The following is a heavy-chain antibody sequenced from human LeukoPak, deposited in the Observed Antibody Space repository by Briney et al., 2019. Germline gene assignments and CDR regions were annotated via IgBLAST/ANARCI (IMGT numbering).Heavy chain of an antibody. CDR1: GYRFTTYW. Sequence: GESLKISCKASGYRFTTYWIGWVRQMPGKGLEWMGIIYPGDSDTRYSPSFEDQVTISADKSITTAYLQWSSLKASDTAMYYCARQITDQSSGYDSIDYWGQRTVVTVSS. CDR3: ARQITDQSSGYDSIDY. J-gene: IGHJ4*02. CDR2: IYPGDSDT. V-gene: IGHV5-51*01. D-gene: IGHD5-12*01.